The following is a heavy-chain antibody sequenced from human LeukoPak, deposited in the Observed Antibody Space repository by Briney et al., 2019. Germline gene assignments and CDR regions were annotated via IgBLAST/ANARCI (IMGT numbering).Heavy chain of an antibody. J-gene: IGHJ3*02. D-gene: IGHD1-1*01. Sequence: SETLSLTCTVSGGSISSSSYYWGWIRQPPGKGLEWIGSIYYSGSTYYNPSLKSRVTISVDTSKNQFSLKLSSVTAADTAVYYCARYRFTRQPYAFDIWGQGTMVTVSS. CDR1: GGSISSSSYY. CDR2: IYYSGST. CDR3: ARYRFTRQPYAFDI. V-gene: IGHV4-39*07.